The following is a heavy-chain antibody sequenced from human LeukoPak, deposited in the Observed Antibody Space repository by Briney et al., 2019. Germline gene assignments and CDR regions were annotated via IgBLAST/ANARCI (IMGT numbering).Heavy chain of an antibody. D-gene: IGHD2-2*01. CDR2: ISRGISPI. Sequence: SLRLSCAASRFTFRSYSMNWLRQSPPKELAWVSYISRGISPISYADSVRGRFTISRDNAKNSLYLQMNSPRAEDTAVYYCARAYSGGGIVTVPAANWGQGTLVTVSS. V-gene: IGHV3-48*04. CDR1: RFTFRSYS. CDR3: ARAYSGGGIVTVPAAN. J-gene: IGHJ4*02.